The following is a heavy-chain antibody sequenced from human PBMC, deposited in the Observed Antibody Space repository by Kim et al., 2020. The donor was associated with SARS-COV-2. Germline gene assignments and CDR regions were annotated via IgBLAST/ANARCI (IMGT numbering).Heavy chain of an antibody. CDR1: GFTFGDYA. V-gene: IGHV3-49*04. D-gene: IGHD1-1*01. Sequence: GGSLRLSCTASGFTFGDYAMSWVRQAPGKGLEWVGFIRSKAYGATTEYAASVKGRFTISRDDSKSIAYLQMNSLKTEDTAVYYCTSAQGATTYYFDYWG. CDR3: TSAQGATTYYFDY. J-gene: IGHJ4*01. CDR2: IRSKAYGATT.